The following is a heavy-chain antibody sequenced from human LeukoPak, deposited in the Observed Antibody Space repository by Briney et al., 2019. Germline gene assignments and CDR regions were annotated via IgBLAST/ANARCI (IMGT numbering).Heavy chain of an antibody. V-gene: IGHV4-4*07. J-gene: IGHJ4*02. CDR1: GVSIRSYR. CDR2: IYGSGST. Sequence: SETLSLTCTVSGVSIRSYRSWIRQPAGKGLEWIGRIYGSGSTDYNPSLKSRVTMSIDTSKNQFSLNLISVTAADTAVYYCARDQYYDVSTYYEIDYWGQGTLVTVSS. D-gene: IGHD3-22*01. CDR3: ARDQYYDVSTYYEIDY.